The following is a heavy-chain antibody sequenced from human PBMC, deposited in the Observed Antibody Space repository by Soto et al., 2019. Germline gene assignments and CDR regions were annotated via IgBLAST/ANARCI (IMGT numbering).Heavy chain of an antibody. Sequence: EVQLLESGGGLVQPGGSLRLSCAASGFTFSSYAMSWVRQAPGKGLEWVSAISGSGGSTHYADSVKGRFTISRDNSTNTPYLQMNCLRAEDTAVYYCAKARKENYYYGMDVWGQGTTVTVSS. CDR1: GFTFSSYA. CDR2: ISGSGGST. D-gene: IGHD6-6*01. J-gene: IGHJ6*02. CDR3: AKARKENYYYGMDV. V-gene: IGHV3-23*01.